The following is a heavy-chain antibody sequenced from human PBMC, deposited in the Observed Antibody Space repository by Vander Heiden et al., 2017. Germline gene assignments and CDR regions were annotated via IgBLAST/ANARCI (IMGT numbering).Heavy chain of an antibody. CDR2: ISGSGGST. J-gene: IGHJ4*02. CDR1: GFTFSSYA. D-gene: IGHD3-3*01. Sequence: EVQLLESGGGLVQPGGSLRLSCAASGFTFSSYAMSWVRQAPGKGLEWVSAISGSGGSTYYADAVKGRFTISRDNSKNTLYLQINRIRAEDTAVYYYAKVYDFCRGPIDYWGQGSLVTVSS. V-gene: IGHV3-23*01. CDR3: AKVYDFCRGPIDY.